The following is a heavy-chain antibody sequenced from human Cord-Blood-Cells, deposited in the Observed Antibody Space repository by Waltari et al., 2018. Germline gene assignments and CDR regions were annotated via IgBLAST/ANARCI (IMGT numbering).Heavy chain of an antibody. V-gene: IGHV4-59*01. CDR2: IYYSGST. CDR3: ARDHYDFWSGLNWFDP. Sequence: QVQLQESGPGLVKPSETLSLTCTVSGGSIRSYYWRWILQPPGKGLEWIGYIYYSGSTNYNPSLKSRVTISVDTSKNQFSLKLSSVTAADTAVYYCARDHYDFWSGLNWFDPWGQGTLVTVSS. CDR1: GGSIRSYY. J-gene: IGHJ5*02. D-gene: IGHD3-3*01.